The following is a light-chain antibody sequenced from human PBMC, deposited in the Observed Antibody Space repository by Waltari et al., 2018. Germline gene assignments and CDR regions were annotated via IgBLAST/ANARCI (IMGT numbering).Light chain of an antibody. CDR3: QTWGTGIQV. V-gene: IGLV4-69*01. J-gene: IGLJ1*01. CDR2: VNSDGSH. CDR1: SGPISYA. Sequence: QLVVTQSPSASASLGASVKLTCTLSSGPISYAIAWPQQQPGKGPRPLMKVNSDGSHNKGDGIPDRFSGSSSGAERYLTISSLQSEDEADYYCQTWGTGIQVFGAGTKVTVL.